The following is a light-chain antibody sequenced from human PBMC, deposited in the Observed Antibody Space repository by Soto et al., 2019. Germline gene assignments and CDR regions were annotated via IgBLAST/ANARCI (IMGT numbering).Light chain of an antibody. Sequence: EIVLTQSPGSLAWSQGERVTLAGRASQSVSSYLAWYQQKPGQAPRLLIYDASNRATGIPARFSGSGSGTDFTLTISSLEPEDFAVYYCQQRSNWPTFGQGTRLEI. CDR1: QSVSSY. J-gene: IGKJ5*01. CDR2: DAS. CDR3: QQRSNWPT. V-gene: IGKV3-11*01.